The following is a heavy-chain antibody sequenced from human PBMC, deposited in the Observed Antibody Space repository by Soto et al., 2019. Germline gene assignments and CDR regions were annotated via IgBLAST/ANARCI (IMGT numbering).Heavy chain of an antibody. CDR2: ISAYNGNT. V-gene: IGHV1-18*04. CDR1: GYTFTSYG. D-gene: IGHD3-3*01. J-gene: IGHJ5*02. Sequence: ASVKVSWKASGYTFTSYGISWVRQAPGQGLEWMGWISAYNGNTNYAQKLQGRVTMTTDTSTSTAYMELRSLRSDDTAVYYCAREDAHTYYDFWSGYYTNWFDPWGQGTLVTVSS. CDR3: AREDAHTYYDFWSGYYTNWFDP.